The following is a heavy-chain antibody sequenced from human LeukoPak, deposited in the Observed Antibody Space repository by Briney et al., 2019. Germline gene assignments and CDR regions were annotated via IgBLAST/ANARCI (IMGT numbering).Heavy chain of an antibody. CDR1: GGSISSYY. CDR3: ARHSGIAAANWFDP. Sequence: PSETLSLTCTVSGGSISSYYWSWIRQPPGGGRGGMGYIYYSGSTNYNPSLNSRVTISVDTSKNQFSLKLSSVTAADTAVYYCARHSGIAAANWFDPWGQGTLVTVSS. V-gene: IGHV4-59*08. CDR2: IYYSGST. D-gene: IGHD6-13*01. J-gene: IGHJ5*02.